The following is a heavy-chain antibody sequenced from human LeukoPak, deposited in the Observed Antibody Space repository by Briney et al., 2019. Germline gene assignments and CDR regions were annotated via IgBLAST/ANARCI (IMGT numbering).Heavy chain of an antibody. V-gene: IGHV3-30*03. Sequence: GGSLRLSCAASGFTFSSYGMHWVRQAPGKGLEWVAVISYDGSNKYYADSVKGRFTISRGNAKNSLYLQMNSLRAEDTAVYYCARDNGSGSPYYYYMDVWGKGTTVTVSS. CDR2: ISYDGSNK. D-gene: IGHD3-10*01. J-gene: IGHJ6*03. CDR1: GFTFSSYG. CDR3: ARDNGSGSPYYYYMDV.